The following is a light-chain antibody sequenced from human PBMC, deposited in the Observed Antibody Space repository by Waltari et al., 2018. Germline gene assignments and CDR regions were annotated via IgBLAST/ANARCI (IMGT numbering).Light chain of an antibody. J-gene: IGLJ2*01. V-gene: IGLV2-14*01. CDR2: EVS. Sequence: QSALTQPASVSGSPGHSITISCTGTSSDVGGYNYVSWYQQHQGKAPKLMIYEVSNRPSGVSNRFSGSKSGNTASLTISGLQAEDEADYYCSSYTSSSTLVVFGGGTKLTVL. CDR3: SSYTSSSTLVV. CDR1: SSDVGGYNY.